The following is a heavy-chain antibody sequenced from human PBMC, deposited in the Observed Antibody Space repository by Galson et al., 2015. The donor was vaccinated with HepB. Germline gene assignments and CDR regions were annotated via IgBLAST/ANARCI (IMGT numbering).Heavy chain of an antibody. V-gene: IGHV4-30-4*01. D-gene: IGHD3-10*01. CDR2: IYYSGST. CDR3: ARAPPGDAFDY. CDR1: GGSISSGDYY. J-gene: IGHJ4*02. Sequence: TLSLTCTVSGGSISSGDYYWSWIRQPPGKGLEWIGYIYYSGSTYYNPSLKSRVTISVDTSKNQFSLKLSSVTAADTAVYYCARAPPGDAFDYWGQGTLVTVSS.